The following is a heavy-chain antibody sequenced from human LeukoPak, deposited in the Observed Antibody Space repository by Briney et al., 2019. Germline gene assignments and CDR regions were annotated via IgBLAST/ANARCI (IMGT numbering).Heavy chain of an antibody. J-gene: IGHJ6*03. V-gene: IGHV4-59*01. D-gene: IGHD1-26*01. CDR2: IYYGAST. CDR3: ARGDGSYWRYYYYYMDV. Sequence: PSETLSLTCTVSGGSISSYYWSWIRQPPGKGLEWIGYIYYGASTNYNPSLKSRVTISVDTSKNQFSLKLSSVTAADTAVYYCARGDGSYWRYYYYYMDVWGKGTTVTISS. CDR1: GGSISSYY.